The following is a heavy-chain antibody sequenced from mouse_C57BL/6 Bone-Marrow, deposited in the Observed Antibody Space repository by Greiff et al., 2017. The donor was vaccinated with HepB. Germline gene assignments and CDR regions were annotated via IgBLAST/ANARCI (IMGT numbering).Heavy chain of an antibody. CDR1: GYTFTDYN. Sequence: EVQLQESGPELVKPGASVKIPCKASGYTFTDYNMDWVKQSHGKSLEWIGDINPNNGGTIYNQKFKGKATLTVDKSSSTAYMELRSLTSEDTAVYYCARAPYDSNYYAMDYWGQGTSVTVSS. CDR3: ARAPYDSNYYAMDY. D-gene: IGHD2-5*01. V-gene: IGHV1-18*01. J-gene: IGHJ4*01. CDR2: INPNNGGT.